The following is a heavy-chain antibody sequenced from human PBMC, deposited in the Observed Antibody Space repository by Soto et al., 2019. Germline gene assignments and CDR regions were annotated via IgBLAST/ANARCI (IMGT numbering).Heavy chain of an antibody. CDR1: GGSFSGYC. CDR3: ARYDSSGYYRTTRFDY. CDR2: INHSGST. V-gene: IGHV4-34*01. J-gene: IGHJ4*02. Sequence: SETLSLTCAVYGGSFSGYCWSWIRQPPGKGLEWIGEINHSGSTNYNPSLKSRVTISVDTSKNQFSLKLSSVTAADTAVYYCARYDSSGYYRTTRFDYWGQGTLVTVSS. D-gene: IGHD3-22*01.